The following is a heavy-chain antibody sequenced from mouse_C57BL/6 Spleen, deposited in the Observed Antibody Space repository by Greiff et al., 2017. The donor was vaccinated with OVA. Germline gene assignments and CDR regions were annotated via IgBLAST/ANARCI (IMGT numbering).Heavy chain of an antibody. Sequence: ESGPGLVKPSQSLSLTCSVTGYSITSGYYWNWIRQFPGNKLEWMGYISYDGSNNYNPSLKNRISITRDTSKNQFFLKLNSVTTEDTATYYCASEGYYSYFDYWSQGTTLTVSS. V-gene: IGHV3-6*01. CDR3: ASEGYYSYFDY. J-gene: IGHJ2*01. D-gene: IGHD2-3*01. CDR1: GYSITSGYY. CDR2: ISYDGSN.